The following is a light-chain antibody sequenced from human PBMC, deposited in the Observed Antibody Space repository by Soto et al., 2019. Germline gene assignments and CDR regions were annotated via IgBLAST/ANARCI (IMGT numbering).Light chain of an antibody. Sequence: EIVLTQSPGTLSLSPGERATLSCRASQSISSSYLAWYQQKPGQAPRVLIYGASSRATGIPDRFSGSGSGTDFTLTISRLEPEDCAVYFCQQYRHPPPNAFGQGTNVDXK. CDR3: QQYRHPPPNA. J-gene: IGKJ2*01. V-gene: IGKV3-20*01. CDR1: QSISSSY. CDR2: GAS.